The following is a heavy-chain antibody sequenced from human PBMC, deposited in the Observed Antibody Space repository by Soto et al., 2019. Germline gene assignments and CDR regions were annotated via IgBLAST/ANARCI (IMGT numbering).Heavy chain of an antibody. CDR2: INNDGSGT. CDR3: ARETVAVDCGMDV. Sequence: EVRLVASGGGLVQPGGSLRLSCAASSVTFSIYWMHWVRHAPGKGLAWVSRINNDGSGTHYADSVKGRVTISRDNAKNTLYLQMNSLRAEETAVYYCARETVAVDCGMDVWGQGTMVTVSS. V-gene: IGHV3-74*01. D-gene: IGHD2-15*01. J-gene: IGHJ6*02. CDR1: SVTFSIYW.